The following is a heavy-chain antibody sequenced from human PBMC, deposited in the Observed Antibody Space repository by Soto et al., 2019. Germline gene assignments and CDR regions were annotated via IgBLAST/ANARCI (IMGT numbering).Heavy chain of an antibody. CDR1: GFTFSDYY. CDR2: ITNSGSTI. Sequence: GGSLRLSCAASGFTFSDYYMSWIRQAPGKGLEWVSYITNSGSTIYYADSVKGRFTVSRDNAKNSLYLQMNSLRAEDTAVYYCARDQLYYNVISSRPLNAFDVWGQGTMVSVS. D-gene: IGHD3-22*01. J-gene: IGHJ3*01. CDR3: ARDQLYYNVISSRPLNAFDV. V-gene: IGHV3-11*04.